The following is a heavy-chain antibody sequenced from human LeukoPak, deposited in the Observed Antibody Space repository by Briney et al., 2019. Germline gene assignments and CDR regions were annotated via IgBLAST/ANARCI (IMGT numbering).Heavy chain of an antibody. CDR3: VGGFSGVVGDH. D-gene: IGHD3-10*01. J-gene: IGHJ4*02. CDR2: IKDGGIT. V-gene: IGHV4-34*01. CDR1: SGSFSGYY. Sequence: PSETLSLTCAVYSGSFSGYYWSWIRLTRGKGLEWIGEIKDGGITNYNPSLRSRVTISKDTSNNQMSLNLHSATAADTAVYYCVGGFSGVVGDHWGQGTLVTVSS.